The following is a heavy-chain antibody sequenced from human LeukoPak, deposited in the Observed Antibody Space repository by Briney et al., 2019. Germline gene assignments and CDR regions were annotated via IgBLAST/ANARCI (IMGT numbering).Heavy chain of an antibody. V-gene: IGHV4-59*08. Sequence: SETLSLTCTVSGGSISGYYWSWIRQPPGKGLEWIGCIYYSGSTNYNPSLKSRVTISVDTSKNQFSLKLSSVTAADTAVYYCARRGSDADYMYYFDSWGQGTLVTVSS. D-gene: IGHD4-11*01. J-gene: IGHJ4*02. CDR3: ARRGSDADYMYYFDS. CDR2: IYYSGST. CDR1: GGSISGYY.